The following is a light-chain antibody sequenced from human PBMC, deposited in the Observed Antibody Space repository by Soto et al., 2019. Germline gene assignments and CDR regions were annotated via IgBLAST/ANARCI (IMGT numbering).Light chain of an antibody. J-gene: IGKJ1*01. V-gene: IGKV3D-15*03. CDR1: QSVADN. CDR3: HQRQSWPRT. Sequence: EVVMTQSPATLSVSPGERVTLSCRSSQSVADNLAWFQQKPGQGPRLLIYQTSIRAAGIPARFSASGSGTDFTLTISDVQPEDFALYYCHQRQSWPRTFGQGTKVDIK. CDR2: QTS.